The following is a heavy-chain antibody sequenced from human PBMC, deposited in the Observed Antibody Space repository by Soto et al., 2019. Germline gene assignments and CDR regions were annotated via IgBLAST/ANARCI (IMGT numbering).Heavy chain of an antibody. CDR1: GGSISSGGYY. J-gene: IGHJ4*02. CDR2: IYYSGST. Sequence: SETLSLTCTVSGGSISSGGYYWSWIRQHPGKGLEWIGYIYYSGSTYYNPSLKSRVTISVDTSKNQFSLKLSSVTAADTAVYYCAREMAYNFPRTYYFDYWGQGTLVTVSS. V-gene: IGHV4-31*03. CDR3: AREMAYNFPRTYYFDY. D-gene: IGHD3-3*01.